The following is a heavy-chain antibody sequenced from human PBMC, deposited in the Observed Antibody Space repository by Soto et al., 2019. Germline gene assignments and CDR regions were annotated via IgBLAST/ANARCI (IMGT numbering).Heavy chain of an antibody. J-gene: IGHJ4*02. D-gene: IGHD3-3*01. CDR2: INAGNGNT. CDR1: GYTFTSYA. Sequence: ASVKVSCKASGYTFTSYAMHWVRQAPGQRLEWMGWINAGNGNTKYSQKFQGRVTITRDTSASTAYMELSSLRSEDTAVYYCARNLNYDFWSGYPAPSAFDYWGQVPLVTVSS. V-gene: IGHV1-3*01. CDR3: ARNLNYDFWSGYPAPSAFDY.